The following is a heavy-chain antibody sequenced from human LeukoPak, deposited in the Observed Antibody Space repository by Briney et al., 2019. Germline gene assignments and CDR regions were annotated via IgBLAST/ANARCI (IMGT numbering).Heavy chain of an antibody. V-gene: IGHV3-7*01. J-gene: IGHJ4*02. CDR3: AKFGRGTSPVH. Sequence: GGSLRLSCAASGFTFRSSWMSWVRLAPGKGLEWVGNIRPDGSEKQYVDSVKGRFTISRDNAQNSLFLQMNSLRAEDTAVYYGAKFGRGTSPVHWGKGTLVTVSS. CDR1: GFTFRSSW. D-gene: IGHD3-16*01. CDR2: IRPDGSEK.